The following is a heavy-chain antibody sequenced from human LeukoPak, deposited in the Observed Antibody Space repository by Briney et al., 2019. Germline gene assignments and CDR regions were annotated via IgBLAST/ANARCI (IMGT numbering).Heavy chain of an antibody. CDR2: ISAYNGNT. Sequence: ASVKVSCKASGYTSTSYGISWVRQAPGQGLEWMGWISAYNGNTNYAQKLQGRVTMTTDTSTSTAYMELRSLRSDDTAVYYCARTMVTFGGVIDYFDYWGQGTLVTVSS. J-gene: IGHJ4*02. V-gene: IGHV1-18*01. CDR3: ARTMVTFGGVIDYFDY. CDR1: GYTSTSYG. D-gene: IGHD3-16*02.